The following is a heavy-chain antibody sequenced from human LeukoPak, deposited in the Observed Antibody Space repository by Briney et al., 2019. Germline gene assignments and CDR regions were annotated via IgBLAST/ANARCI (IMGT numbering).Heavy chain of an antibody. J-gene: IGHJ6*03. CDR3: ARGQAVAGAYYYYYMDV. CDR1: GGTFSSYA. D-gene: IGHD6-19*01. V-gene: IGHV1-69*05. CDR2: IIPIFGTA. Sequence: SVKVSCKASGGTFSSYAISWVRQAPGQGLEWMGRIIPIFGTANYAQKSQGRVTITTDESTSTAYMELSSLRSEDTAVYYCARGQAVAGAYYYYYMDVWGKGTTVTVSS.